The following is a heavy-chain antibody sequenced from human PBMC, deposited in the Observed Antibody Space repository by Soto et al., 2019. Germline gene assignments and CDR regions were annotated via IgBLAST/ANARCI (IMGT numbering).Heavy chain of an antibody. CDR1: GYNFIDYD. CDR2: MTPKSGNT. D-gene: IGHD6-19*01. V-gene: IGHV1-8*01. CDR3: ARNPYGSGLFDP. J-gene: IGHJ5*02. Sequence: QVHLVQSGAEVKKPGASVKVSCKASGYNFIDYDINWVRQSTGQGLEWMGWMTPKSGNTGYAQKFQGRVTLTRDTSIGAAYMELSSLKSEDTAVYYCARNPYGSGLFDPWGQGTLVTVSS.